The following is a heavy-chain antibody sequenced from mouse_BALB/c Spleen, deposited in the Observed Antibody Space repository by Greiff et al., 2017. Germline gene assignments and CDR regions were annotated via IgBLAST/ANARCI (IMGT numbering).Heavy chain of an antibody. J-gene: IGHJ3*01. CDR3: ARSRSAWFAY. CDR1: GFSFTSYG. V-gene: IGHV2-2*02. D-gene: IGHD2-14*01. Sequence: QVQLKESGPGLVQPSQSLSITCTASGFSFTSYGVHWVRQSPGKGLEWLGVIWSGGSTDYNAAFISRLSISKDNSKSQVFFKMNSLQANDTAIYCCARSRSAWFAYWGQGTLVTVSA. CDR2: IWSGGST.